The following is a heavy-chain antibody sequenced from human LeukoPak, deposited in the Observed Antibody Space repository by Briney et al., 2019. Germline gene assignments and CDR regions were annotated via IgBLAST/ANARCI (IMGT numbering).Heavy chain of an antibody. CDR3: DYYYMDV. CDR1: GYTFTGYY. CDR2: ISAYNGNT. V-gene: IGHV1-18*04. Sequence: ASVKVSCKASGYTFTGYYIHWVRQAPGQGLEWMGWISAYNGNTNYAQKLQGRVTMTTDTSTSTAYMELRSLRSDDTAVYYCDYYYMDVWGKGTTVTVSS. J-gene: IGHJ6*03.